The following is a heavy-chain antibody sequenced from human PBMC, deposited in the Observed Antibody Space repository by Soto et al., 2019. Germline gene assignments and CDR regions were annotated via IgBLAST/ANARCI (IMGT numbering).Heavy chain of an antibody. J-gene: IGHJ4*02. Sequence: SETLSLTCAVYGGSFSGYYWSWIRQPPGKGLEWIGEINHRGGTNHNPSLESRVTLSVDTSKSQFSLKLRSVTAADAAVYYCASNIDYKSDYWGQGTLVTVSS. CDR3: ASNIDYKSDY. CDR2: INHRGGT. D-gene: IGHD3-10*01. CDR1: GGSFSGYY. V-gene: IGHV4-34*01.